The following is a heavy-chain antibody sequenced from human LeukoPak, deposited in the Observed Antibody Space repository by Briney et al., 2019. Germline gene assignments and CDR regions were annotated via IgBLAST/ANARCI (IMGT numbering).Heavy chain of an antibody. D-gene: IGHD3-3*01. V-gene: IGHV3-74*01. CDR1: GFTFSSYW. Sequence: HPGGSLRLSCAASGFTFSSYWMHWVRQAPGKGLVWVSRINSDGSSTSYADSVKGRFTISRDNAKNTLYLQMNSLRAEDTAVYYCTKATDFEGYYAFWGQGTLVTVSS. CDR3: TKATDFEGYYAF. J-gene: IGHJ4*02. CDR2: INSDGSST.